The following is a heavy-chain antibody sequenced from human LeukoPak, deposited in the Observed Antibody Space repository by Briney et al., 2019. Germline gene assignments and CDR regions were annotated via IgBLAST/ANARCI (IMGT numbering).Heavy chain of an antibody. J-gene: IGHJ4*02. CDR1: GFTFSSYE. CDR3: ASEHSGNYYRPFDY. V-gene: IGHV3-48*03. D-gene: IGHD1-26*01. CDR2: ISSSGSTI. Sequence: PGGSLRLSCAASGFTFSSYEMNWVRQAPGTGLKWVSYISSSGSTIYYADSVKGRFTISSDNAKNSLYLQMNSLRAEDTAVDYFASEHSGNYYRPFDYWGQGTLVTVSS.